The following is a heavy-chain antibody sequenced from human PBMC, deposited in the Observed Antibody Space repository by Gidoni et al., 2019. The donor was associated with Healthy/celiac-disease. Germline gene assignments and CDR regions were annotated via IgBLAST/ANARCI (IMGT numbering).Heavy chain of an antibody. D-gene: IGHD1-26*01. CDR2: IRSKANSYAT. Sequence: EVQLVESGGGLVQPGGSLKLSCAASGFTFSGSAMHWVRQASGKGLEWVGRIRSKANSYATAYAASVKGRFTISRDDSKNTAYLQMNSLKTEDTAVYYCGLVGASLLTTHDYWGQGTLVTVSS. CDR3: GLVGASLLTTHDY. CDR1: GFTFSGSA. J-gene: IGHJ4*02. V-gene: IGHV3-73*02.